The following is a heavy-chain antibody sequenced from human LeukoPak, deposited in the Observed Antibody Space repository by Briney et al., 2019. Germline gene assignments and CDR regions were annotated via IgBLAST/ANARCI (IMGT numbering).Heavy chain of an antibody. J-gene: IGHJ4*02. CDR2: ISGSGGST. Sequence: PGGSLRLSCAASVFTLSSYGTSWVRQAPGKGLEWVSAISGSGGSTYYADSVKGRFTISRDNSKNTLYLQMNSLRAEDRAVYYCAKGWWIQLWMIVDYWGQGTLVTVSS. D-gene: IGHD5-18*01. CDR1: VFTLSSYG. CDR3: AKGWWIQLWMIVDY. V-gene: IGHV3-23*01.